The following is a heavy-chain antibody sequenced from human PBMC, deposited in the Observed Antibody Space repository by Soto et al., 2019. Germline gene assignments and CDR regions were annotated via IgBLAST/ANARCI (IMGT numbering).Heavy chain of an antibody. Sequence: QVQLQESGPGLVKPSETLPLTCTVSGGSISSYDWTWVRQAPGKGLEWLGYIYNSGTTHYNPSLKSRVPISVDTSKNQFSLKLSSVTAADTAVYYCARVRCRSRSCYGYYYDGMEVWGQGTTVTVSS. V-gene: IGHV4-59*01. D-gene: IGHD2-2*01. CDR1: GGSISSYD. CDR2: IYNSGTT. J-gene: IGHJ6*02. CDR3: ARVRCRSRSCYGYYYDGMEV.